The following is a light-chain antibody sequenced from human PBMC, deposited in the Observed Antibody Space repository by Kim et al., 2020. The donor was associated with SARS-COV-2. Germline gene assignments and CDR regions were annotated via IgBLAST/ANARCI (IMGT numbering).Light chain of an antibody. CDR2: WAS. Sequence: DIVMTQSPDSLAVSLGERATINCKSSQSVLYSSKSKNSLAWYQQKPGQPPKLLIYWASTRASGVPDRFSCSESGTDFTLTISSLQAEDVAVYYCQQYYSAPRTFGQETKVDIK. V-gene: IGKV4-1*01. J-gene: IGKJ1*01. CDR3: QQYYSAPRT. CDR1: QSVLYSSKSKNS.